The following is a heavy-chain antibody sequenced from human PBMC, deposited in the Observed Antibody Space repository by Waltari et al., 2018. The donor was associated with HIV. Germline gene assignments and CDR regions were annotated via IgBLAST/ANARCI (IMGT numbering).Heavy chain of an antibody. J-gene: IGHJ4*02. V-gene: IGHV1-2*02. D-gene: IGHD2-2*02. CDR2: INPNSGGT. Sequence: QVQLVQSGAEVKKPGASVKVSCKASGYTFTGYYMHWVRQAPGQGLEWMGWINPNSGGTNYAQKFQGRVTMTRDTSISTAYMELSRLRSDDTAVYYCARPQIYCSSTSCYRKGAFDYWGQGTLVTVSS. CDR1: GYTFTGYY. CDR3: ARPQIYCSSTSCYRKGAFDY.